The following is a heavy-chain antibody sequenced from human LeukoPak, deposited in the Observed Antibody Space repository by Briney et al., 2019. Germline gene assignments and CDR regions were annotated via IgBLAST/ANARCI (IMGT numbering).Heavy chain of an antibody. D-gene: IGHD1-1*01. CDR1: GGSFSGYY. Sequence: SETLSLTCAVYGGSFSGYYWSWIRQPPGKGREWIGEINHSGSTNYNPSLKSRVTISVDTSKNQFSLKLSSVTAADTAVYYCARGLRQPRHYYYYMDVWGKGTTVTVSS. CDR3: ARGLRQPRHYYYYMDV. CDR2: INHSGST. J-gene: IGHJ6*03. V-gene: IGHV4-34*01.